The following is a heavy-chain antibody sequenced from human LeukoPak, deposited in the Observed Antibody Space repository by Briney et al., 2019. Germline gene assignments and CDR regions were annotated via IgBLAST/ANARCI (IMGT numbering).Heavy chain of an antibody. V-gene: IGHV3-48*03. CDR1: GFIFSNYD. CDR2: ISGRGSTV. Sequence: GGSLRLSCAASGFIFSNYDMNWVRQAPGKGLEWLSYISGRGSTVYYADSVKGRFTISRDNAKNSLYLQMSSLGAEDTAVYYCARDRGGGDIYFDFWGQGTLVTVSS. CDR3: ARDRGGGDIYFDF. D-gene: IGHD2-21*02. J-gene: IGHJ4*02.